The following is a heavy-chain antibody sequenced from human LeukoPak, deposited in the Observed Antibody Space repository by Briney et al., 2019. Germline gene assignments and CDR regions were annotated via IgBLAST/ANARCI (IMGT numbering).Heavy chain of an antibody. J-gene: IGHJ4*02. CDR3: ASPGYSSGWPYYFDY. V-gene: IGHV3-23*01. D-gene: IGHD6-19*01. CDR2: ISGSGGST. Sequence: GGSLRLSCADSGSTFSRYWMSWVRQAPGKGLEWVSAISGSGGSTYYADSVKGRFTISRDNSKNTLYLQMNSLRAEDTAVYYCASPGYSSGWPYYFDYWGQGTLVTVSS. CDR1: GSTFSRYW.